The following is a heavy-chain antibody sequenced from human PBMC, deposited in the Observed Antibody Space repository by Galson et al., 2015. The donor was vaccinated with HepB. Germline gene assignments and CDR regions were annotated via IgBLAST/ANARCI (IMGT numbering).Heavy chain of an antibody. CDR3: ARVVIAAAGTEWFDP. J-gene: IGHJ5*02. Sequence: SLRLSRTASGFTFSDYYMSWIRQTPGKGLEWVSYISSSGSTIYYSDSVKGRFTISRDNAKNSLYLQMNSLRAAETAVYYCARVVIAAAGTEWFDPWGQGTLVTVSS. D-gene: IGHD6-13*01. CDR1: GFTFSDYY. V-gene: IGHV3-11*01. CDR2: ISSSGSTI.